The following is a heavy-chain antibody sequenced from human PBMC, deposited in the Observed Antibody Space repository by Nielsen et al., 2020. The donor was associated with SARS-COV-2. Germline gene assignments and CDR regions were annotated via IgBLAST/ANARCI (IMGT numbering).Heavy chain of an antibody. CDR3: AKDPRNGLVRGVIIDY. CDR2: IKPDGSEK. D-gene: IGHD3-10*01. J-gene: IGHJ4*02. Sequence: GGSLRLSCAASGFTFSSLWMSWVRQVPGKGLEWVADIKPDGSEKVYVDSVKGRFTISRDNAKNSMSLQMNSLRAEDTAVYYCAKDPRNGLVRGVIIDYWGQGTLVTVSS. V-gene: IGHV3-7*01. CDR1: GFTFSSLW.